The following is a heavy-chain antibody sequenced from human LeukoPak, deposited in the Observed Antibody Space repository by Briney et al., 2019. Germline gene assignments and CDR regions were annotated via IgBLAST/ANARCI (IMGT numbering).Heavy chain of an antibody. D-gene: IGHD4-23*01. CDR1: GFTFSSYA. Sequence: PGGSLRLSCAASGFTFSSYAMSWVRQAPGKGLEWVSAISGSGGSTYYPDSVKGRFTISRDNSKNTLYLQMNSLRAEDTAVYYCAKATVVTPHFDYWGQGTLVTVSS. V-gene: IGHV3-23*01. CDR3: AKATVVTPHFDY. J-gene: IGHJ4*02. CDR2: ISGSGGST.